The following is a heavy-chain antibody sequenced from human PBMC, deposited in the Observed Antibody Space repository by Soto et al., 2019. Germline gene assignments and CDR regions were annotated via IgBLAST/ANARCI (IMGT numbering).Heavy chain of an antibody. J-gene: IGHJ6*02. CDR3: AKDRHGSFYYYGMEV. D-gene: IGHD6-13*01. V-gene: IGHV3-30*18. Sequence: QVQLVESGGGVVQPGRSLRLSCAASGFTFSSYGMHWVRQAPGKGLEWVAVISYDGSNKYYADSVKGRFTISRDNSKNTLYLQMTSMRAEDTAVYYCAKDRHGSFYYYGMEVWGQGTTVTVSS. CDR2: ISYDGSNK. CDR1: GFTFSSYG.